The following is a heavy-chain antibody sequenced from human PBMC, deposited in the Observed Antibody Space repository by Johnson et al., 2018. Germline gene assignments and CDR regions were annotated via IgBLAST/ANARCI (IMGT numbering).Heavy chain of an antibody. D-gene: IGHD3-10*01. V-gene: IGHV3-30*18. J-gene: IGHJ3*01. CDR1: GFIFSSYG. CDR3: AKGSEYYSGSGTPRGRAFDV. CDR2: VSYDGDNK. Sequence: QVQLVQSGGGVVQPGRSLRLSCAASGFIFSSYGMHWVRQAPGKGLEWVGVVSYDGDNKKYADSVKGRFTISRDDSKNTLYLQMNSLRADDTAVYYCAKGSEYYSGSGTPRGRAFDVWGQGTTVTVSS.